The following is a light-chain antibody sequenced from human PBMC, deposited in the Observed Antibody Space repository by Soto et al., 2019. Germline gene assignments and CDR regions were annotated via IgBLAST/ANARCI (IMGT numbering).Light chain of an antibody. CDR3: QQYHYSYLYT. CDR2: AAS. CDR1: QSISTN. V-gene: IGKV3-15*01. Sequence: ETVMTQSPSTLSLSPLERSTLSCRASQSISTNLAWYQHKPGQAPRLLMYAASTRATGVPARFSGSGSGTEFTLTISSLQSEDFAVYYCQQYHYSYLYTFGQGTKVDIK. J-gene: IGKJ2*01.